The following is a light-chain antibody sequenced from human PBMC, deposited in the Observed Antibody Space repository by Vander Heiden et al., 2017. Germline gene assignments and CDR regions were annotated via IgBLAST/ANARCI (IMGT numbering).Light chain of an antibody. CDR1: NIRSKS. Sequence: SYVLTQPPSVSVAPGQTARITCGGNNIRSKSVHWYQQTPGQAPVLVVYLDSDRPSGSPERFSGSNSGNTATLTISRVEAGDEADYYCQVWDSSSDHVVFGGGTKLTVL. J-gene: IGLJ2*01. CDR3: QVWDSSSDHVV. CDR2: LDS. V-gene: IGLV3-21*02.